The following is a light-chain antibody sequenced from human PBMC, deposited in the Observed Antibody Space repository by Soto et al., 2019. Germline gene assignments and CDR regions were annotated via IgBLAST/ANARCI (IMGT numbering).Light chain of an antibody. CDR1: EDIHNY. CDR3: QHYYNYPRT. Sequence: RLTQSPASFSASTGDRVTITCRASEDIHNYLAWYQQIPGKAPKLLMYAASILQSGVPSRFSGSGSGTDFTLTISSLQSEDFAIYFCQHYYNYPRTFGQGTKVDI. J-gene: IGKJ1*01. V-gene: IGKV1-8*01. CDR2: AAS.